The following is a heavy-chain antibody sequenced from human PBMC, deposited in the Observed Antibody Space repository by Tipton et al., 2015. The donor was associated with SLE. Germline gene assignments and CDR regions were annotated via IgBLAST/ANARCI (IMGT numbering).Heavy chain of an antibody. V-gene: IGHV4-59*01. Sequence: GLVKPSETLALTCTVSGGSISSYFWSWIRQPPGKGLEWIGYLSYSGSSNYNPSLESRVTIARDSSHKQIHLRLTSVTAADTAVYYCASHYDGSVYSPLEHWGQGTLVTVSS. CDR1: GGSISSYF. J-gene: IGHJ1*01. D-gene: IGHD3-22*01. CDR3: ASHYDGSVYSPLEH. CDR2: LSYSGSS.